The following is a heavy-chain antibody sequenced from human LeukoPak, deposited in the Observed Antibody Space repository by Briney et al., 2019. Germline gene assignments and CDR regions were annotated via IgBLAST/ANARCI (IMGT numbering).Heavy chain of an antibody. CDR1: GGSFSGYY. D-gene: IGHD3-10*01. V-gene: IGHV4-34*01. CDR2: TNHSGGT. Sequence: SETLSLTCAVYGGSFSGYYWSWIRQPPGKGLEWIWETNHSGGTNYNPSLKSGVTTSVDTSTNPFSLKLSAGTAADTAVYCCARRGYYGSGSYRDYWGQGTLVSVSS. CDR3: ARRGYYGSGSYRDY. J-gene: IGHJ4*02.